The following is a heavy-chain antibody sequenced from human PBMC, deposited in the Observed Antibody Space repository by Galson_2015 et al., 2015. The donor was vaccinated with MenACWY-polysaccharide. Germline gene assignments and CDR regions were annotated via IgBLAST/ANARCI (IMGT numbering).Heavy chain of an antibody. Sequence: SLRLSCAASGFTVSSNYMSWVRQAPGKGLEWVSVIYSGGSTYYADSVKGGFTISRDNSKNTLYLQMNSLRAEDTAVYYCARDPFYYYDSSGYYPRRGGTTDYWGQGTLVTVSS. CDR2: IYSGGST. CDR1: GFTVSSNY. D-gene: IGHD3-22*01. CDR3: ARDPFYYYDSSGYYPRRGGTTDY. J-gene: IGHJ4*02. V-gene: IGHV3-66*01.